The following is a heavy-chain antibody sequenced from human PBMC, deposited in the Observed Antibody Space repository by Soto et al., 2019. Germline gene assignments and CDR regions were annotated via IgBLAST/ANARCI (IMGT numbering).Heavy chain of an antibody. Sequence: ASVKVSCKTSGDTFTNFGLSWVRQAPGQGLEWMGWIATYNSNKNYAQKFQGRLTLTTDTSTSTGYMELKSLEYDDTAVYYCARVLRGVVNWFDPWGQGTLVTVSS. V-gene: IGHV1-18*01. D-gene: IGHD3-10*01. J-gene: IGHJ5*02. CDR1: GDTFTNFG. CDR2: IATYNSNK. CDR3: ARVLRGVVNWFDP.